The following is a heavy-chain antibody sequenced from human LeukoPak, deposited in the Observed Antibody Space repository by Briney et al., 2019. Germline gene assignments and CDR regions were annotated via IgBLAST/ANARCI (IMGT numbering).Heavy chain of an antibody. D-gene: IGHD6-25*01. Sequence: SETLSLTCTVSGGPISSYYWSWIRQPAGKGLEWIGRIYTSGSTNYNPSLKSRVTMSVDTSKNQFSLKLSSVTAADTAVYYCASARLGSGLEGAFDIWGQGTMVTVSS. CDR2: IYTSGST. CDR1: GGPISSYY. J-gene: IGHJ3*02. V-gene: IGHV4-4*07. CDR3: ASARLGSGLEGAFDI.